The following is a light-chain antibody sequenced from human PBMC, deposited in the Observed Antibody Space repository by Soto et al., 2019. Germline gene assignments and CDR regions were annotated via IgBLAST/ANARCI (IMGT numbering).Light chain of an antibody. V-gene: IGLV2-11*01. CDR3: CSYAGRFTDV. J-gene: IGLJ1*01. CDR1: SSDVGGYVY. Sequence: QSALTQPRSVSGSPGQSVTISCTGTSSDVGGYVYVSWYQHHPGKAPKLMIYDVNERPSGVPDRFSGSKFDSTASLTISGLQAEDEADYYCCSYAGRFTDVFGTGTKVTVL. CDR2: DVN.